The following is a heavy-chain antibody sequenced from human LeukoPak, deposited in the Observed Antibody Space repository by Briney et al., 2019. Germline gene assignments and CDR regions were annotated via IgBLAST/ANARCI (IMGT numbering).Heavy chain of an antibody. D-gene: IGHD6-19*01. V-gene: IGHV3-30*02. Sequence: GGSLRLSCAASGFTFSSYGMHWVRQAPGRGLEWVAFIRYDGSNKYYADSVKGRFTISRDNSKNMLYLQMNSLRPEDTAVYYCARGGKIALAGTRSPQYFQHWGQGTLVTVSS. CDR2: IRYDGSNK. CDR3: ARGGKIALAGTRSPQYFQH. CDR1: GFTFSSYG. J-gene: IGHJ1*01.